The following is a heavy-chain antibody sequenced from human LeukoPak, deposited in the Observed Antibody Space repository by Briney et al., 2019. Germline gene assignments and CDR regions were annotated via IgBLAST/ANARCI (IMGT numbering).Heavy chain of an antibody. CDR3: ARGLGQLWLRANNWFDP. Sequence: PSQTLSLTCTVSGGSISSGDYYWSWIRQPPGKGLEWIGYIYYSGSTYYNPSLKSPVTISVDTSQPHSSLELSSVTPTHTAVYYCARGLGQLWLRANNWFDPGREGALVTVP. D-gene: IGHD5-18*01. J-gene: IGHJ5*02. CDR1: GGSISSGDYY. V-gene: IGHV4-30-4*08. CDR2: IYYSGST.